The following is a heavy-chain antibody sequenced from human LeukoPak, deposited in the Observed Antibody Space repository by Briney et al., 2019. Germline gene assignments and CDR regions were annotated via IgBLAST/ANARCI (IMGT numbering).Heavy chain of an antibody. CDR2: IYYSGST. CDR3: ARALKGKLLDY. D-gene: IGHD3-10*01. J-gene: IGHJ4*02. V-gene: IGHV4-59*01. CDR1: GGSISSYY. Sequence: SETLSLTCTVSGGSISSYYWSWIRQPLGKGLEWIGYIYYSGSTNYNPSLKSRVTISVDTSKNQFSLRLSSVTAADTAVYYCARALKGKLLDYWGQGTLVTVSS.